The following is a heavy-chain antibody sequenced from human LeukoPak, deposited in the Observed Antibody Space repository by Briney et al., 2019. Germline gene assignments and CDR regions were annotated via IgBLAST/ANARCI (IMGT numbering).Heavy chain of an antibody. D-gene: IGHD3-22*01. CDR3: ARHYYDSSGYITKTGQFDY. CDR2: INHSGST. Sequence: SETLSVTCAVYGGSFSGYYWSWIRQPPGKGLEWIGEINHSGSTNYNPSLKSRVTISVDTSKNQFSLKLSSVTAADTAVYYCARHYYDSSGYITKTGQFDYWGQGTLVTVSS. J-gene: IGHJ4*02. CDR1: GGSFSGYY. V-gene: IGHV4-34*01.